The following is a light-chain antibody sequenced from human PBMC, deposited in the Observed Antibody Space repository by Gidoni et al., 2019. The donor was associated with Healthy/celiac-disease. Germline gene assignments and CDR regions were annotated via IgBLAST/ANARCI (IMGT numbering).Light chain of an antibody. Sequence: EMVLTQSPGTLSLSPGERATLSCRASQSVSSSYLAWYQQKPGQAPRLLSYGASSRATGIPDRFSGSGSGTDFPLTISRLAPEDFAVYYCQQYGSSPKTFGQGTKVEIK. V-gene: IGKV3-20*01. CDR1: QSVSSSY. CDR2: GAS. J-gene: IGKJ1*01. CDR3: QQYGSSPKT.